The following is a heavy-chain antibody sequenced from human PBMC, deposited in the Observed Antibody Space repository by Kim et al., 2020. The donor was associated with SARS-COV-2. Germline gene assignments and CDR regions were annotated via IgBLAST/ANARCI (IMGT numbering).Heavy chain of an antibody. CDR3: TTDTHYYDSSGYQY. V-gene: IGHV3-15*01. Sequence: DAPVKGRFTISRDDSKHTLYLQMNSLKTEDTAVYYCTTDTHYYDSSGYQYWGQGTLVTVSS. J-gene: IGHJ4*02. D-gene: IGHD3-22*01.